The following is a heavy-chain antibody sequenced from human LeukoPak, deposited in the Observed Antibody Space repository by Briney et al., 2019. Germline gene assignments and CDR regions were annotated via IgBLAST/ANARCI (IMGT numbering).Heavy chain of an antibody. J-gene: IGHJ4*02. CDR3: ARCHPKQQLAYFDY. V-gene: IGHV1-69*01. CDR1: GVTFSDYT. Sequence: ASVKVSCKASGVTFSDYTISWVRQAPGQGLEWMGGIIPIFGTIYYAQKLQGRVTITADESTTTAYMELSSLRSEDTAVYYCARCHPKQQLAYFDYWGQGSLATVSS. D-gene: IGHD6-13*01. CDR2: IIPIFGTI.